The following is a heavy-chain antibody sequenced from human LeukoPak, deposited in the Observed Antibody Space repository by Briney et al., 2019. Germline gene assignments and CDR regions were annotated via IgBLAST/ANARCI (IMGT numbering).Heavy chain of an antibody. Sequence: PGGSLRLSCGASGFTFSSYSMSWVRQPPGKGLEWVAVISYDGSNKYYADSVKGRFTISRDNSKNTLYLQMNSLRAEDTAVYYCAKDGDWSGYEEFDPWGQGTLVTVSS. D-gene: IGHD3-3*01. CDR3: AKDGDWSGYEEFDP. J-gene: IGHJ5*02. CDR2: ISYDGSNK. V-gene: IGHV3-30*18. CDR1: GFTFSSYS.